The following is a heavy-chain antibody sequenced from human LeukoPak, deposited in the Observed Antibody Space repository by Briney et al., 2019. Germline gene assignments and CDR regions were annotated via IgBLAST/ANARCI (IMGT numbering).Heavy chain of an antibody. Sequence: GGSLRPSCAASGFTFSGSAMHWVRQASGKGLEWVGRIRSKANIYATAYAASVKGRFTISRDDSKNTAYLQMNSRRTEDTAVYYCTRHVPNNGYANFDYWGQGTLVTVSS. V-gene: IGHV3-73*01. CDR2: IRSKANIYAT. CDR1: GFTFSGSA. J-gene: IGHJ4*02. D-gene: IGHD5-12*01. CDR3: TRHVPNNGYANFDY.